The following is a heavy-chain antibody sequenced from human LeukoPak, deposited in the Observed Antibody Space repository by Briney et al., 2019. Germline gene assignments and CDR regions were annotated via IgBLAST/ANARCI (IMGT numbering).Heavy chain of an antibody. V-gene: IGHV4-39*01. D-gene: IGHD5-18*01. CDR1: GGSISSSSYY. CDR2: IYYSGSA. CDR3: ARLAVTFDY. J-gene: IGHJ4*02. Sequence: SETLSLTCTVSGGSISSSSYYWGWIRQPPGKGLEWTGSIYYSGSAYYNPSLKSRVTISVDTSKNQLSLKVISVTAADTAVYYCARLAVTFDYWGQGTLVTVSS.